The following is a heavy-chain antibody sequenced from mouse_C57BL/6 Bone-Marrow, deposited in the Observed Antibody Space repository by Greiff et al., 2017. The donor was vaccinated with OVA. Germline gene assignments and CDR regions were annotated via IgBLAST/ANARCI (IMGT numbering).Heavy chain of an antibody. CDR3: ARYKGDYDGGPWYFDV. D-gene: IGHD2-4*01. Sequence: EVQGVESGGGLVQPGGSLSLSCAASGFTFTDYYMSWVRQPPGKALEWLGFIRNKANGYTTEYSASVKGRFTISRDNSQSILYLQMNALRAEDSATYYCARYKGDYDGGPWYFDVWGTGTTVTVSS. J-gene: IGHJ1*03. CDR2: IRNKANGYTT. CDR1: GFTFTDYY. V-gene: IGHV7-3*01.